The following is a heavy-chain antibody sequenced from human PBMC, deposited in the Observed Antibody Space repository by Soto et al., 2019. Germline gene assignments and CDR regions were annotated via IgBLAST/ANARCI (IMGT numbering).Heavy chain of an antibody. D-gene: IGHD3-3*02. CDR3: AKVGIRSFSHKHHFEH. Sequence: EVQLLDSGGDVAQPGGSLRLACTASGFTFSSFGMAWVRQAPGKGLEWVSAISGSGDSSYYADSVKGRFTISRDNPKNTLYLQMNSLRAEDTAVYYCAKVGIRSFSHKHHFEHWGQGTQVTVSS. CDR2: ISGSGDSS. CDR1: GFTFSSFG. V-gene: IGHV3-23*01. J-gene: IGHJ4*02.